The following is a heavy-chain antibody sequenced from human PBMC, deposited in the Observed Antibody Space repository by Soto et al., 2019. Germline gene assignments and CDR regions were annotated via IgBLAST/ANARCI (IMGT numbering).Heavy chain of an antibody. J-gene: IGHJ6*02. D-gene: IGHD5-18*01. CDR3: ARSDTAMVNMEISGYYYYYGMDV. CDR1: GYSFTSYW. V-gene: IGHV5-51*01. Sequence: GESLRISCKGSGYSFTSYWIGWVRQMPGKGLEWMGIIYPGDSDTRYSPSFQGQVTISADKSISTAYLQWSSLKASDTAMYYCARSDTAMVNMEISGYYYYYGMDVWGQGTTVTVSS. CDR2: IYPGDSDT.